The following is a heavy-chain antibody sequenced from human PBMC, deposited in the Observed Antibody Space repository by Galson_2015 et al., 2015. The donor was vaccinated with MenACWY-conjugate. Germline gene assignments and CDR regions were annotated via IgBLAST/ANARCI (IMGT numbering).Heavy chain of an antibody. CDR1: GFTFSEYY. CDR2: ISSSSIYT. Sequence: SLRLSCAASGFTFSEYYMSWIRQAPGKGLEWVSYISSSSIYTKYADSVKGRFTISRDNAKNSLYLQMNSLRAEDTAVYYCARGNNWFDPWGQGTLVTVSS. J-gene: IGHJ5*02. V-gene: IGHV3-11*06. CDR3: ARGNNWFDP.